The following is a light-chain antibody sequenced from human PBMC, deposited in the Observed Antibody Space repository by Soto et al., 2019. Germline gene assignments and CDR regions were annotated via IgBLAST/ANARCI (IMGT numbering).Light chain of an antibody. CDR3: CSYAGYSTYV. CDR2: EGT. J-gene: IGLJ1*01. V-gene: IGLV2-23*01. CDR1: SSDLGSYNL. Sequence: QSALTQPASVSGSPGQSITISCTGTSSDLGSYNLVSWYQQHPGKAPKLMIYEGTKRPSGVSNRFSGSKSGNTASLTISGLQAEDEADYYCCSYAGYSTYVFGTGTKVTVL.